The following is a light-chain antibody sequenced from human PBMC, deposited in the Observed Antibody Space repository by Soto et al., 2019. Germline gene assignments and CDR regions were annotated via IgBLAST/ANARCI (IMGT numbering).Light chain of an antibody. CDR2: GNI. CDR1: SSNIGAGYD. CDR3: HSYDSSLSVV. J-gene: IGLJ2*01. Sequence: QAVVTQPPSVSGAPGQRVTISCTGSSSNIGAGYDVHWYQHLPGTAPKLLIYGNINRPSGVPDRFSGSKSDTSASLAITGLQAEDEADYYCHSYDSSLSVVFGGGTKLTVL. V-gene: IGLV1-40*01.